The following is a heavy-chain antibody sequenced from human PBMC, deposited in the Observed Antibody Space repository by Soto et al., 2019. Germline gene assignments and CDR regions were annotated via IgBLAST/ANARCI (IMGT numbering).Heavy chain of an antibody. CDR2: IYYSGST. Sequence: SETLSLTCTGSGGSISSGAYYWSWIRQPPGKGLEWIGYIYYSGSTYYNPSLKSRVTISVDTSKNQFSLKLSSVTAADTAVYYCASWSYYDESSGYYHSWAQRTLVPVSS. J-gene: IGHJ5*01. D-gene: IGHD3-22*01. CDR1: GGSISSGAYY. V-gene: IGHV4-30-4*01. CDR3: ASWSYYDESSGYYHS.